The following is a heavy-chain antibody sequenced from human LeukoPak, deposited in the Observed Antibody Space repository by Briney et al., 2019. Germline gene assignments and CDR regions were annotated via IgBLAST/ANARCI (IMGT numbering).Heavy chain of an antibody. CDR3: AATLTVTAGSAYFGMDV. Sequence: SVKVSCKASGFTFGTSAVQWVRQARGQRLEWIGWIVVGSVNTNYAQKFQERVTITRDMSTSTAYMELSSLRSEDTAVYYCAATLTVTAGSAYFGMDVWGQGTTVTVSS. CDR1: GFTFGTSA. V-gene: IGHV1-58*01. J-gene: IGHJ6*02. D-gene: IGHD4-17*01. CDR2: IVVGSVNT.